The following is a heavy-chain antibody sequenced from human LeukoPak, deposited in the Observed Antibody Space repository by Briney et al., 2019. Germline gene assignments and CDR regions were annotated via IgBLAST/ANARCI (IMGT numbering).Heavy chain of an antibody. Sequence: ASVKVSCKASGGTFSSYAISWVRQAPGQGLEWMGGIIPIFGTANYAQKFQGRVTITADKSTSTAYMELSSLRSEDTAVYYCARDGPRTGGDPHPNWFDPWGQGTLVTVSS. V-gene: IGHV1-69*06. CDR1: GGTFSSYA. CDR2: IIPIFGTA. D-gene: IGHD2-21*02. CDR3: ARDGPRTGGDPHPNWFDP. J-gene: IGHJ5*02.